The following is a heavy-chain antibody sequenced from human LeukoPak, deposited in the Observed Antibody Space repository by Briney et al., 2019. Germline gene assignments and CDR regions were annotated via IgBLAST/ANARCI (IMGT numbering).Heavy chain of an antibody. CDR2: IYYSGST. CDR3: ARDRGYGLDY. J-gene: IGHJ4*02. D-gene: IGHD4-17*01. Sequence: PSETLSLTCTVSGGSISSYYWSWIRQPSGKGLEWIGYIYYSGSTNYNPSLKSRVTISVDTSKNQFSLKLSSVTAADTAVYYCARDRGYGLDYWGQGTLVTVSS. CDR1: GGSISSYY. V-gene: IGHV4-59*01.